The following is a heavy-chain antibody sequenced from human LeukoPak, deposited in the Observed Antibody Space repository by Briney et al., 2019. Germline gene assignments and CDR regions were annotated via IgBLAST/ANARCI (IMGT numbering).Heavy chain of an antibody. CDR3: ARAEEGHWFDP. V-gene: IGHV4-34*01. CDR1: GGSFSGYY. D-gene: IGHD1-14*01. J-gene: IGHJ5*02. Sequence: PSETLSLTCAVYGGSFSGYYWSWIRQPPGKGLEWIGEINHSGSTNYNPPLKSRVTISVDTSKNQFSLKLSSVTAADTAVYYCARAEEGHWFDPWGQGTLVTVSS. CDR2: INHSGST.